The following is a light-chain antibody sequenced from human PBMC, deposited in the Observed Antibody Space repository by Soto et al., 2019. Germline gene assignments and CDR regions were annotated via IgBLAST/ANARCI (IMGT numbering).Light chain of an antibody. CDR3: SSYTSSATLV. V-gene: IGLV2-14*01. J-gene: IGLJ2*01. Sequence: QSALTQPASVSGSPGQSITISCTGTSSDVGGYKYVSWYQQHPGKAPKLIIHEVSSRHSGVSSRFSGSKSGNTASLTISGLQAEDEADYYCSSYTSSATLVFGVGTKLTDL. CDR1: SSDVGGYKY. CDR2: EVS.